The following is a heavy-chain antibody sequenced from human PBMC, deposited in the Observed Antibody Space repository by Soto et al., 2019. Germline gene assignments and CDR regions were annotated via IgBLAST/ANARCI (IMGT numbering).Heavy chain of an antibody. D-gene: IGHD3-22*01. CDR1: GGSIGSGGYS. J-gene: IGHJ4*02. Sequence: SETLCLTCAVSGGSIGSGGYSWSWIRQPPGEGLEWIGYIYHSGSTYYNPSLKSRVTISVDRSKNQFSLKLSSVTAADTAVYYCARYNYYDSSGTSKIDYWGQGTLVTVSS. CDR3: ARYNYYDSSGTSKIDY. V-gene: IGHV4-30-2*02. CDR2: IYHSGST.